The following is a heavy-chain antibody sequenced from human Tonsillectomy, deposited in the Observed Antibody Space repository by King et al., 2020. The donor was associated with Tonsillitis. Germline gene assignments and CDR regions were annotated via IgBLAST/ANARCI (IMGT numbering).Heavy chain of an antibody. CDR2: IYYSGST. Sequence: QLPLQESGPGLVKPSQTLSLTCTVSDGSISSGGYYWSWIRQHPGKGLEWIGYIYYSGSTYYNPSLKSRVTISVDTSKNQFSLKLSSVTAADTAVYYCARSERAYYYYMDVWGKGTTVTVSS. CDR3: ARSERAYYYYMDV. CDR1: DGSISSGGYY. J-gene: IGHJ6*03. D-gene: IGHD1-26*01. V-gene: IGHV4-31*03.